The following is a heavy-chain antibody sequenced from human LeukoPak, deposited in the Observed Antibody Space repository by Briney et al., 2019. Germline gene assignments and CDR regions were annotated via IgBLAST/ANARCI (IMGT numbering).Heavy chain of an antibody. J-gene: IGHJ4*02. Sequence: ASVKVSCKASGGTFSSYAISCVRQAPGQGLEWMGEIIPIFGTANYAQKFQGRVTITADKSTSTAYMELSSLRSEDTAMYYCARGRYFDWLLQNYYFDYWGQGTLVTVSS. V-gene: IGHV1-69*06. D-gene: IGHD3-9*01. CDR3: ARGRYFDWLLQNYYFDY. CDR1: GGTFSSYA. CDR2: IIPIFGTA.